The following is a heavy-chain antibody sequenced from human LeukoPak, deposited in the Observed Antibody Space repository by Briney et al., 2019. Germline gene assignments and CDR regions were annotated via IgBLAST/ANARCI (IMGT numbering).Heavy chain of an antibody. CDR3: ARDSACYDY. CDR2: INQDESEK. V-gene: IGHV3-7*01. Sequence: GGSLRLSCAASGFSFSSYYMSWVRQAPGKGLEWVANINQDESEKYYVDSVKGRFTISRDNAKNSLYLQMNSLRAEDTAVYYCARDSACYDYWGQGTLVTVSS. D-gene: IGHD2-15*01. CDR1: GFSFSSYY. J-gene: IGHJ4*02.